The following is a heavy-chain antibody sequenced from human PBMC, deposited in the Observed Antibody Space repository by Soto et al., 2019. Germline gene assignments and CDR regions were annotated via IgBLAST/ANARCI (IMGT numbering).Heavy chain of an antibody. D-gene: IGHD5-18*01. J-gene: IGHJ6*02. CDR1: GFTFSDYY. CDR2: ISSSGSTI. CDR3: ARFRPRGYSYGSYYYYGMDV. Sequence: GGSLRLSCAASGFTFSDYYMSWIRQAPGKGLEWVSYISSSGSTIYYADSVKGRFTISRDNAKNSLYLQMNSLRAEDTAVYYCARFRPRGYSYGSYYYYGMDVWGQGTTVTVSS. V-gene: IGHV3-11*01.